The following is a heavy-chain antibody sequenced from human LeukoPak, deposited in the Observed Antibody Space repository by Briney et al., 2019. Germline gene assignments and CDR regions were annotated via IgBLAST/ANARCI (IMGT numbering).Heavy chain of an antibody. V-gene: IGHV4-34*01. Sequence: SETLSLTCAVYGGSFSGYYWSWIRQPPGKGLEWIGEINHSGSTNYNPSLKSRVTISVDTSKNQFPLKLSSVTAADTAVYYCARSRYAVDYWGQGTLVTVSS. CDR2: INHSGST. D-gene: IGHD2-2*01. J-gene: IGHJ4*02. CDR3: ARSRYAVDY. CDR1: GGSFSGYY.